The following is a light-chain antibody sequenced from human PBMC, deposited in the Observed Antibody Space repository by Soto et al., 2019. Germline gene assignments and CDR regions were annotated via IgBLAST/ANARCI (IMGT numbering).Light chain of an antibody. CDR1: QSVSSSY. Sequence: EIVLTQSPGTLSLSPGERATLSCRANQSVSSSYLAWYQQKPGQAPRLLIYDASSRATGIPDRFSGSASGTDFTLTISRLEPEDLAVYYCQQYGSSPRTFGQGTKVEIK. V-gene: IGKV3-20*01. J-gene: IGKJ1*01. CDR2: DAS. CDR3: QQYGSSPRT.